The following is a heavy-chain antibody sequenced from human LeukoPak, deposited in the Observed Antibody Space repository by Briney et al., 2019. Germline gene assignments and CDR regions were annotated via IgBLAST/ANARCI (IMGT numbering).Heavy chain of an antibody. D-gene: IGHD1-26*01. CDR1: GGTFSIHS. CDR3: AVNSGNLYFLEY. CDR2: IIPIFGTA. J-gene: IGHJ4*02. V-gene: IGHV1-69*13. Sequence: SVKVSCKASGGTFSIHSINWVRQAPGQGLEWMGGIIPIFGTANYAQKFQGRVTITADESTSTAYMELSSLRSEDTALYYCAVNSGNLYFLEYWGQGSLVTVSS.